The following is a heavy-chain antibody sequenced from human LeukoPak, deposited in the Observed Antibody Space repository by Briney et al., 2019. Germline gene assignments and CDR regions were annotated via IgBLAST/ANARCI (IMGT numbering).Heavy chain of an antibody. Sequence: GGSLSLSCPASGLTFSRYGMSWVRQAPGKGREGVSAIRGRGGSTYYADSVKGRFTISRDNSKNTLYLQMNSRRAEDTAVYYCANSGGSGYHPYYFDYWGQGTLVTVSS. V-gene: IGHV3-23*01. CDR2: IRGRGGST. D-gene: IGHD3-22*01. J-gene: IGHJ4*02. CDR3: ANSGGSGYHPYYFDY. CDR1: GLTFSRYG.